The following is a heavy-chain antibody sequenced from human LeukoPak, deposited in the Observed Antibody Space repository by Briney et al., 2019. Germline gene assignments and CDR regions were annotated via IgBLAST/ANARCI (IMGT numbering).Heavy chain of an antibody. J-gene: IGHJ4*02. Sequence: GGSLRLSCAASGFTFRSYGMHWVRQAPGKGLEWVAVISYDGSNKYYADSVKGRFTISRDNSKNTLYLQMNSLRAEDTAVYYCAKDRKRAVAGTQVVLDYWGQGTLVTVSS. CDR2: ISYDGSNK. CDR3: AKDRKRAVAGTQVVLDY. D-gene: IGHD6-19*01. CDR1: GFTFRSYG. V-gene: IGHV3-30*18.